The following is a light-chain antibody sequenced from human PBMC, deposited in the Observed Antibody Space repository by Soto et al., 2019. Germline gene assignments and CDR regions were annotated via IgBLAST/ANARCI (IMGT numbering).Light chain of an antibody. CDR2: GAS. CDR3: QQYGRT. V-gene: IGKV3-15*01. J-gene: IGKJ2*01. Sequence: EIVMTQSPATLSVSPGERATLSCRASQSVGSNLAWYQQKPGQAPRLLIYGASTRATGIPARFSGSGSGTEFTLTISSLKSEDFAVYYCQQYGRTFGQGTKLEIK. CDR1: QSVGSN.